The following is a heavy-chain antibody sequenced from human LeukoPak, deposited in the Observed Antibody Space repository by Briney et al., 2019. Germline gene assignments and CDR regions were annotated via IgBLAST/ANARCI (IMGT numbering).Heavy chain of an antibody. CDR1: GGTFSSYA. CDR3: ARDHYDFWSGYXXPNWFDP. J-gene: IGHJ5*02. V-gene: IGHV1-69*13. CDR2: IIPIFGTA. D-gene: IGHD3-3*01. Sequence: AASVKVSCKASGGTFSSYAISWVRQAPGQGLEWMGGIIPIFGTANYAQKFQGRVTITADESTSTAYMELSSLRSEDTAVYYCARDHYDFWSGYXXPNWFDPWGXXTXVTVSS.